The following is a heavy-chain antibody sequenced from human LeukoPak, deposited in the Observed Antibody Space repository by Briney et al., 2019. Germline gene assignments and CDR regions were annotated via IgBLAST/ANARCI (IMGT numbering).Heavy chain of an antibody. CDR1: GFTISSYA. CDR3: AKESKYITIFGVANYFGY. D-gene: IGHD3-3*01. V-gene: IGHV3-23*01. J-gene: IGHJ4*02. Sequence: GGSLRLSCAASGFTISSYAMSWVRQAPGKGLEWVSAISGSGGSTYYADSVKGRFTISRDNSKNTLYLQMNSLRAEDTAVYYCAKESKYITIFGVANYFGYWGQGTLVTVSS. CDR2: ISGSGGST.